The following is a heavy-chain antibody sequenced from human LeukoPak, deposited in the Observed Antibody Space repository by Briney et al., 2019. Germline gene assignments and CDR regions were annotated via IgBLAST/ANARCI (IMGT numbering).Heavy chain of an antibody. J-gene: IGHJ4*02. D-gene: IGHD1-14*01. CDR2: IIPIFGTA. CDR3: ASSSRAQPGRH. CDR1: GYTFTGYY. V-gene: IGHV1-69*13. Sequence: ASVKVSCKASGYTFTGYYMHWVRQAPGQGLEWMGGIIPIFGTANYAQKFQGRVTITADESTSTAYMELSSLRSEDTAVYYCASSSRAQPGRHWGQGTLVTVSS.